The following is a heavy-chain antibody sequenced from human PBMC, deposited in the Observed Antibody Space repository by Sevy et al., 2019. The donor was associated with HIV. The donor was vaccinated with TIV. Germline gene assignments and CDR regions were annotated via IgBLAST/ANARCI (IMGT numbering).Heavy chain of an antibody. CDR2: ISSSSYI. CDR1: GFTFRNYN. Sequence: GGSLRLFCAASGFTFRNYNMNWVRQAPGKGLEWVSSISSSSYIYYADPVKGRFTISRDNAKNSLYLQMNSLRAEDTAVYYCARDLSPQGIWNTYHSSGRYGMDVWGQGTTVTVSS. V-gene: IGHV3-21*01. CDR3: ARDLSPQGIWNTYHSSGRYGMDV. D-gene: IGHD3-22*01. J-gene: IGHJ6*02.